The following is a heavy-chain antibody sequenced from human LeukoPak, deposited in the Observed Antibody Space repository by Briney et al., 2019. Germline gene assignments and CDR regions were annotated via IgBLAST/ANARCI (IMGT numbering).Heavy chain of an antibody. D-gene: IGHD3-22*01. CDR2: IKSKTDGGTT. CDR3: TTLRITMIVVVITDDAFDI. Sequence: PGGSLRLSCAASGFTFSNAWMSWVRQAPGKGLEWVGRIKSKTDGGTTDYAAPVKGRSTISRDDSKNTLYLQMNSLKTEDTAVYYCTTLRITMIVVVITDDAFDIWGQGTMVTVSS. V-gene: IGHV3-15*01. J-gene: IGHJ3*02. CDR1: GFTFSNAW.